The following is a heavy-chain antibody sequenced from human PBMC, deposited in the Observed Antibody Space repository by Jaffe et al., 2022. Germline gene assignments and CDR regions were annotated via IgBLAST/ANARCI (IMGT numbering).Heavy chain of an antibody. Sequence: EVQLVQSGAEVKKPGATVKISCKVSGYTFTDYYMHWVQQAPGKGLEWMGLVDPEDGETIYAEKFQGRVTITADTSTDTAYMELSSLRSEDTAVYYCATDKLTAGTTDYYYYMDVWGKGTTVTVSS. D-gene: IGHD6-19*01. CDR3: ATDKLTAGTTDYYYYMDV. CDR2: VDPEDGET. V-gene: IGHV1-69-2*01. CDR1: GYTFTDYY. J-gene: IGHJ6*03.